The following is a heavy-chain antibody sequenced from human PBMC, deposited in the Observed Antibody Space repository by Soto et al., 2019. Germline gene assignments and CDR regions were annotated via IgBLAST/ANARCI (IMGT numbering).Heavy chain of an antibody. D-gene: IGHD2-8*01. CDR3: ARGVAPMVYAIRGAWFDP. V-gene: IGHV4-31*03. Sequence: SETLSLTCTVSGGSISSGGYYRSWIRQHPGKGLEWIGYIYYSGSTYYNPSLKSRVTISVDTSKNQFSLKLSSVTAADTAVYYCARGVAPMVYAIRGAWFDPWGQGTLVTVSS. J-gene: IGHJ5*02. CDR1: GGSISSGGYY. CDR2: IYYSGST.